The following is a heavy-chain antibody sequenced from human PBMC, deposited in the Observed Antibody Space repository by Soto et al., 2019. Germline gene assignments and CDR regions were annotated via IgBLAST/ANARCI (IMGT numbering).Heavy chain of an antibody. CDR3: ARSYSSSYFFDY. Sequence: QVQLQESGPGLVKPSQTLSLTCTVSGGSISSGDYYWSWIRQPPGKGLEWIGYIYYSGSTYYNPSLKGRLTISVDTPKTNSSRKLGSVLAADTAVYYCARSYSSSYFFDYWGQGPLATVSS. D-gene: IGHD6-6*01. J-gene: IGHJ4*02. CDR1: GGSISSGDYY. V-gene: IGHV4-30-4*01. CDR2: IYYSGST.